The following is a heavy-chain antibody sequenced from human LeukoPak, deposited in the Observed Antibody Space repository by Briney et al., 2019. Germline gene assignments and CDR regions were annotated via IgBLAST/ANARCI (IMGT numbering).Heavy chain of an antibody. CDR3: APRGDIEHSYVYGKWFDP. CDR2: INHSGSS. D-gene: IGHD5-18*01. CDR1: GGSFSAYY. Sequence: PSETLSLTCAVYGGSFSAYYWTWIRQPPGKGLEWIGEINHSGSSNYNSSLGSRVTISVDTSYKQFSLRLSSVTAADTAVYYCAPRGDIEHSYVYGKWFDPRGQGTRVTVSS. V-gene: IGHV4-34*01. J-gene: IGHJ5*02.